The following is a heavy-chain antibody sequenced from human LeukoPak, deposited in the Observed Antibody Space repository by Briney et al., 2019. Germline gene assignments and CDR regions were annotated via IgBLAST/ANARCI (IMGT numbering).Heavy chain of an antibody. V-gene: IGHV1-2*02. CDR1: GYTFTGYY. CDR3: MRGYYDSSGYGPNAFDI. Sequence: ASVKVSCKASGYTFTGYYMHWVRQAPGQGLEWMGWINPNSGGTNYAQKFQGRVTMTRDTSISTAYMELSGLRSEDTAVYYCMRGYYDSSGYGPNAFDIWGQGTMVTVS. J-gene: IGHJ3*02. D-gene: IGHD3-22*01. CDR2: INPNSGGT.